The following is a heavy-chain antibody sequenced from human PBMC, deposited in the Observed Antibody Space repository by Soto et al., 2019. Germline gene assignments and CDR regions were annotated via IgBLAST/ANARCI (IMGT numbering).Heavy chain of an antibody. V-gene: IGHV4-31*03. CDR1: VGSISSGGYY. J-gene: IGHJ4*02. CDR2: IYYSGST. Sequence: VQLQESGPGLVKPSQPLSLTCTFPVGSISSGGYYWSGFGQPPGRGLAGIGYIYYSGSTYYNPSLKSRVTISVDTSKNQFSLKLSSVTAADTAVYYCAREDPYGSGTFDYWGQGTLVTVSS. CDR3: AREDPYGSGTFDY. D-gene: IGHD6-13*01.